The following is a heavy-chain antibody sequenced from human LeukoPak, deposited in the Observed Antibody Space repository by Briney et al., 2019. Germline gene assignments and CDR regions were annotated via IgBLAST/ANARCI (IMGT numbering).Heavy chain of an antibody. V-gene: IGHV4-30-4*01. Sequence: SQTLSLTCTVSGGSISSGDYYWSWIRQPPGKGLEWVGYIYYSGSTYYNPSLKSRVTISVDTSKNQFSLKLSSVTAADTAVYYCARVYYYGANWFDPWGQGTLVTVSS. CDR3: ARVYYYGANWFDP. J-gene: IGHJ5*02. CDR2: IYYSGST. CDR1: GGSISSGDYY. D-gene: IGHD3-10*01.